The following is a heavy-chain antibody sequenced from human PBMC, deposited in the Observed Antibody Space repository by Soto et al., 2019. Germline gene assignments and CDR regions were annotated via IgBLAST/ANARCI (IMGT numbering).Heavy chain of an antibody. CDR2: ISGSGGST. J-gene: IGHJ4*02. Sequence: GSLRLSCAASGFTFSSYAMSWVRQAPGKGLEWVSAISGSGGSTYYADSVKGRFTISRDNSKNTLYLQMNSLRAEDTAVYYCAKSHSGSYYAPLGYWGQGTLVTVSS. CDR1: GFTFSSYA. V-gene: IGHV3-23*01. CDR3: AKSHSGSYYAPLGY. D-gene: IGHD1-26*01.